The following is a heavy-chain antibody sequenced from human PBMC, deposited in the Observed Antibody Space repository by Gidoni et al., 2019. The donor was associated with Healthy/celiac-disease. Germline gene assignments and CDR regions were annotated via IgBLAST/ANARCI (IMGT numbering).Heavy chain of an antibody. CDR1: GFSLITSGVG. D-gene: IGHD5-18*01. CDR3: AHRRIQLWFDY. J-gene: IGHJ4*02. CDR2: IYCNDDK. V-gene: IGHV2-5*01. Sequence: QITLTESGPTLVKPTQTLTLTCTLSGFSLITSGVGVGWIRQHPGKALEWLALIYCNDDKRYSPSLKSRLTITKDTSKNQVFLTMTNMDPVDTATYYCAHRRIQLWFDYWGQGTLVTVSS.